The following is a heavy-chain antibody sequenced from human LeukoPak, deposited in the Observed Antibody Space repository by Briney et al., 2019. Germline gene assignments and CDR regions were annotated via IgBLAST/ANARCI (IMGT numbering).Heavy chain of an antibody. CDR1: GYTFTSYA. Sequence: ASVTVSCKASGYTFTSYAISWVRQAPGQGLEWMGWISGYNGNTNYAQNPQGRVTMTTDTSTSTAYMELRSLRSDDTAVYYCARDLWYSISSGFLDYWGQGTLVTVSS. J-gene: IGHJ4*02. V-gene: IGHV1-18*01. D-gene: IGHD6-6*01. CDR3: ARDLWYSISSGFLDY. CDR2: ISGYNGNT.